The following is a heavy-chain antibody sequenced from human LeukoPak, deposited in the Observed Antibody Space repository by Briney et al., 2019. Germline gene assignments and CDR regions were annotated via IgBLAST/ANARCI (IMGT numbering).Heavy chain of an antibody. CDR2: ISHDGVDK. V-gene: IGHV3-30*18. CDR1: GFTFDTYD. J-gene: IGHJ4*02. CDR3: AKGGYCSATRCYVGKGMDD. D-gene: IGHD2-2*01. Sequence: PGGSLRLSCAASGFTFDTYDMHWVRQAPGKGLEGVAVISHDGVDKYYADSVKGRFTISRDNSKNTVSLQVNSLRAEDTAAYYCAKGGYCSATRCYVGKGMDDWGQGTLVTVSS.